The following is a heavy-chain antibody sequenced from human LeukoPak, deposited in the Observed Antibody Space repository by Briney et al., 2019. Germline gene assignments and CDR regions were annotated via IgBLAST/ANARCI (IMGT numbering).Heavy chain of an antibody. CDR3: ARDLGPVATAGTEFDY. CDR1: GFTFSSYA. Sequence: GRSLRLSCAASGFTFSSYAMHWVRQAPGKGLDGVAGISYDGSNKYYADSVKGRFTISRDNSKNPLYLQMNSLRAEDTAVYYCARDLGPVATAGTEFDYWGQGTLVTVSS. CDR2: ISYDGSNK. J-gene: IGHJ4*02. V-gene: IGHV3-30*04. D-gene: IGHD6-13*01.